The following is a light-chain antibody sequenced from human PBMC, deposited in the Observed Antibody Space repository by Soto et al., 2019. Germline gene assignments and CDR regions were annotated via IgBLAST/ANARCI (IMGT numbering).Light chain of an antibody. CDR3: SSYTNINTRACV. CDR1: SSDVGSYNF. Sequence: QSALTQPASVSGSPGQSITISCTGTSSDVGSYNFVSWYQHHPGKAPKLIIYEVTDRPSGVSNRFSGSKSGNTASLTISGLQAEDEAEYYCSSYTNINTRACVFGTGTQLTVL. V-gene: IGLV2-14*01. J-gene: IGLJ7*01. CDR2: EVT.